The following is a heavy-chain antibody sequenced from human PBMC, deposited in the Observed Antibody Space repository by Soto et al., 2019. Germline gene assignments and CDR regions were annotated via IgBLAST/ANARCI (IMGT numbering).Heavy chain of an antibody. D-gene: IGHD3-22*01. CDR2: ISHSGNT. CDR1: GGSISSGGYS. V-gene: IGHV4-30-2*01. Sequence: QLQLQESGSGLVKPSQTLSLTCAVSGGSISSGGYSWNWIRQPPGKDLEWIGYISHSGNTYYNPSLNSRVTISLDRSMNQFSLKMSSVTAADTAVYYCVRGVYDSSGYYSTVTYWYFDLWGRGTLVTVSS. CDR3: VRGVYDSSGYYSTVTYWYFDL. J-gene: IGHJ2*01.